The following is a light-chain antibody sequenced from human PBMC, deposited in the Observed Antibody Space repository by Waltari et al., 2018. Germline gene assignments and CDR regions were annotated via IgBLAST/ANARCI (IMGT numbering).Light chain of an antibody. V-gene: IGKV2-30*02. Sequence: DVVMTQSPLSLPVTLGQPASISCWSSQRLVHSDGNTYVNWFQQRQGDSPRRIIYQVSIRDSGVPDRFSGSGSGRDLTMKIRRVEAEEVGVYYCMKGTHWTRTFGQGTKVEIK. CDR2: QVS. J-gene: IGKJ1*01. CDR1: QRLVHSDGNTY. CDR3: MKGTHWTRT.